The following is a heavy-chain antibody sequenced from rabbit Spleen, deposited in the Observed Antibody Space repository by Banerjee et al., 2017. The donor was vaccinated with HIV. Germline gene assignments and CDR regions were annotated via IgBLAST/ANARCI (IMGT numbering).Heavy chain of an antibody. CDR3: ARDLASVVGWNFNL. J-gene: IGHJ4*01. V-gene: IGHV1S45*01. Sequence: QEQLVESGGGLVQPEGSLTLTCTASGFSFGDRDVMCWVRQAPGKGLQWIACINAYTGKPVYATWAKGRFTISRTSSTTVTLQMTGLTAADTATYFCARDLASVVGWNFNLWGPGTLVTVS. CDR2: INAYTGKP. CDR1: GFSFGDRDV. D-gene: IGHD3-1*01.